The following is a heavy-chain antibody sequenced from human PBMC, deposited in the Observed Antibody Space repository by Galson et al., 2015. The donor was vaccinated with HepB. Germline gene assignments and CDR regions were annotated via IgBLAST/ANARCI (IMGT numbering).Heavy chain of an antibody. CDR1: GYTFSSHH. V-gene: IGHV1-46*01. CDR3: ARDSGGWSFDY. D-gene: IGHD6-19*01. CDR2: IHPNDGGT. Sequence: SVKVSCKASGYTFSSHHMQWVRQAPGQGLEWMGIIHPNDGGTTYAQKFQGRLTLTRDTSTSTVYMELSSLRSEDTAVYYCARDSGGWSFDYWGQGTLVTVSP. J-gene: IGHJ4*02.